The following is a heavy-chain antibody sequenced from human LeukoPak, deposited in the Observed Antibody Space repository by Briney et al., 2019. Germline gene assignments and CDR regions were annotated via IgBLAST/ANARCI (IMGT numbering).Heavy chain of an antibody. Sequence: ASVKVSCKASGYTFTSYGISWVRQAPGQGLEWMGWISAYNGNTNYAQKFQGRVTMTRDTSISTAYMELSRLRSDDTAVYYCARGFGWNLPDYWGQGTLVTVSS. CDR1: GYTFTSYG. CDR3: ARGFGWNLPDY. J-gene: IGHJ4*02. CDR2: ISAYNGNT. V-gene: IGHV1-18*01. D-gene: IGHD1-7*01.